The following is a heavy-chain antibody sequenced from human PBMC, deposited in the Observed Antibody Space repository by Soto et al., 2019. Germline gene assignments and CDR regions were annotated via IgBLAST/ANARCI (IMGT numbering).Heavy chain of an antibody. CDR3: ARAPQKVIAAAGRGESHY. CDR2: ISSSSSYI. CDR1: GFTFSSYS. Sequence: GGSLRLSCAASGFTFSSYSMNWVRQAPGKGLEWVSSISSSSSYIYYADSVKGRLTISRDNAKNSLYLQMNSLRAEDTAVYYCARAPQKVIAAAGRGESHYWGQGTLVTVSS. V-gene: IGHV3-21*01. J-gene: IGHJ4*02. D-gene: IGHD6-13*01.